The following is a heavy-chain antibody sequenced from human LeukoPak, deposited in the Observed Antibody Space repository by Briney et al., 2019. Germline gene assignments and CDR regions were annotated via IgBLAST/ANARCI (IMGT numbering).Heavy chain of an antibody. CDR2: ISGSDTST. CDR3: TKARSASSSSCYNY. J-gene: IGHJ4*02. Sequence: GGSLRLSCAASGFTFSNYSMTWVRQAPGKGLEWVSSISGSDTSTYYADSVKGRFTISRDNSKNTLELQMDSLRAEDTAVDYCTKARSASSSSCYNYWGQGILVTVSS. V-gene: IGHV3-23*01. CDR1: GFTFSNYS. D-gene: IGHD2-2*02.